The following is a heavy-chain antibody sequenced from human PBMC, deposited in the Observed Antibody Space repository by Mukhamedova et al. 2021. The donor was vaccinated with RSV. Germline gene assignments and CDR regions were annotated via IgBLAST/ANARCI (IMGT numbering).Heavy chain of an antibody. D-gene: IGHD2-2*01. CDR3: SRVGDCSSTSCPSY. CDR2: ISYDGSNK. J-gene: IGHJ4*03. V-gene: IGHV3-30*01. CDR1: GFTFSSYA. Sequence: GFTFSSYAMHWVRQAPGKGLEWVAVISYDGSNKYYADSVKGRFTISRDNSKNTLYLQMNSLRAEDTAVYYCSRVGDCSSTSCPSY.